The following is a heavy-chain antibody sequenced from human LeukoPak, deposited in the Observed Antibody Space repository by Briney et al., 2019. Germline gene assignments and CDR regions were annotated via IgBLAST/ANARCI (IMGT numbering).Heavy chain of an antibody. CDR2: ISSSSSTI. Sequence: GGSERLSCAASGFTFSSYTMNWVRQAPGKGLEWVSYISSSSSTIYYADSVKGRFTISRDNAKNSLYLQMNSLRAEDTAVYYCASLEMATTIWGYYFDYWGQGTLVTVSS. CDR3: ASLEMATTIWGYYFDY. V-gene: IGHV3-48*04. J-gene: IGHJ4*02. CDR1: GFTFSSYT. D-gene: IGHD5-24*01.